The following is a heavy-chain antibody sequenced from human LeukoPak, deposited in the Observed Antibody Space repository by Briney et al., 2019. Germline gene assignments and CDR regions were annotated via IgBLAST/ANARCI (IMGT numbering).Heavy chain of an antibody. J-gene: IGHJ4*02. CDR3: TRLFPSSPDSSGYDY. V-gene: IGHV3-73*01. D-gene: IGHD3-22*01. Sequence: TGGSLRLSCAASGFTFSGSDMHWVRQASGKGLEWVGRIRSKANDYATAYAASLKGRFTISRGDSKNTAYLQMNSLKTEDTAVYYCTRLFPSSPDSSGYDYWGQGTLVTVSS. CDR2: IRSKANDYAT. CDR1: GFTFSGSD.